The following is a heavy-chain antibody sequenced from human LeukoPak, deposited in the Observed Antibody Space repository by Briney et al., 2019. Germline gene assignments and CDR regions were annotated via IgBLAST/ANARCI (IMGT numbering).Heavy chain of an antibody. J-gene: IGHJ3*02. Sequence: ASVKVSCKASGYTFTGYYMHWVRQAPGQGLEWMGWINPNSGGTNYAQKFQGRVTMTRDTSISTAYMELSRLRSDDTAVYYCAAEAIAVDAFDIWGQGTMVTVSS. CDR2: INPNSGGT. D-gene: IGHD6-19*01. CDR1: GYTFTGYY. CDR3: AAEAIAVDAFDI. V-gene: IGHV1-2*02.